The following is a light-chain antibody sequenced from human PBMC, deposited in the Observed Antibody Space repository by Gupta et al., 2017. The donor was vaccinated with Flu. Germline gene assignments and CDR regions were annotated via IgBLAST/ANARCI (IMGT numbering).Light chain of an antibody. J-gene: IGLJ3*02. CDR1: SADVGSHNL. V-gene: IGLV2-23*01. CDR3: SSYTNSGTWV. CDR2: EDN. Sequence: SALPQPASVSGSPGQSLTISCTGTSADVGSHNLVSWYQHYPGKAPKLMISEDNKRPAGVASRFSASKSGNTASLTISGRQAADDADYYGSSYTNSGTWVFGGGTKLTVL.